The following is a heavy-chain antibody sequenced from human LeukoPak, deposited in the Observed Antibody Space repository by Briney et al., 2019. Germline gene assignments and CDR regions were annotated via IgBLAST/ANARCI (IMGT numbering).Heavy chain of an antibody. CDR3: ARVAHYYDSSGYAHVAFDI. D-gene: IGHD3-22*01. Sequence: ASVRVSCKASGYTFTSYGISWVRQAPGQGLEWMGWISAYNGNTNYAQKLQGRVTMTTDTSTSTAYMGLRSLRSDDTAVYYCARVAHYYDSSGYAHVAFDIWGQGTMVTVSS. V-gene: IGHV1-18*01. J-gene: IGHJ3*02. CDR2: ISAYNGNT. CDR1: GYTFTSYG.